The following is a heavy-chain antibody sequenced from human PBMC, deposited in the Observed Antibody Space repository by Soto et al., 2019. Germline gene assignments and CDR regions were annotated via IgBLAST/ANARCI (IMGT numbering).Heavy chain of an antibody. J-gene: IGHJ5*02. CDR1: GFTFSSYS. D-gene: IGHD2-2*01. Sequence: GSLRLSCAASGFTFSSYSMNWVRQAPGKGLEWVSSISSSSSYIYYADSVKGRFTISRDNAKNSLYLQMNSLRAEDTAVYYCARDRLVVPAATVLGNWFDPWGQGTLDTVSS. V-gene: IGHV3-21*01. CDR2: ISSSSSYI. CDR3: ARDRLVVPAATVLGNWFDP.